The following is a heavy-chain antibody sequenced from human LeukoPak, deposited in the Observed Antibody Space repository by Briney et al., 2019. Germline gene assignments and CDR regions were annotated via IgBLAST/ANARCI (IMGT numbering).Heavy chain of an antibody. J-gene: IGHJ4*02. CDR1: GYTFTGYY. CDR3: ARYNYYGSGSLDY. V-gene: IGHV1-2*02. D-gene: IGHD3-10*01. CDR2: INPNSGGT. Sequence: ASVKVSCKASGYTFTGYYMHWVRQAPGQGLEWMGWINPNSGGTNYAQKFQGRVTMTRDTSISTAYMELSRLRSDDTAVYYCARYNYYGSGSLDYWGQGTLVTVSS.